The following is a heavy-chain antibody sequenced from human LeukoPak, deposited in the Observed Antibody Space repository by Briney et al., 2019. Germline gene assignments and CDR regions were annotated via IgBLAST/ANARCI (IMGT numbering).Heavy chain of an antibody. J-gene: IGHJ3*02. D-gene: IGHD3-22*01. CDR2: INHSGST. CDR3: ARGKYYYDSSGYYQPGREDAFDI. CDR1: GGSFSGYY. Sequence: SETLSLTCAVYGGSFSGYYWSWIRQPPGKGLEWIGEINHSGSTNYNPSLKSRVTISVDTSKNQFSLKLSSVTAADTAVYYCARGKYYYDSSGYYQPGREDAFDIWGQGTMVTVSS. V-gene: IGHV4-34*01.